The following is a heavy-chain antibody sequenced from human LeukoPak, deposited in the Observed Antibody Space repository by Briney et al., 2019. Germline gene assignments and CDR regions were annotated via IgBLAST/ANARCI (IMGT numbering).Heavy chain of an antibody. Sequence: HSGGSLRLSCAASGFTFDDYAMHWVRQAPGKGLEWVSGISWNSGSIGYADSVKGRFTISRDNAMNTLFLQMNSLSIEDTAVYYCAREEAPIEGDDAFDFWGQGAMVIVSS. J-gene: IGHJ3*01. CDR1: GFTFDDYA. V-gene: IGHV3-9*01. CDR3: AREEAPIEGDDAFDF. D-gene: IGHD3-16*01. CDR2: ISWNSGSI.